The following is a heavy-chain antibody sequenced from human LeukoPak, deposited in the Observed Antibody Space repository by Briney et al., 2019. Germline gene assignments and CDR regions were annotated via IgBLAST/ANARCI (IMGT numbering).Heavy chain of an antibody. Sequence: SETLSLTCTVSGGSISSSSYYWGWIHQPPGKGLEWIRSIYYSGSTYYNPSLKSRVTISVDTSKNQFSLKLSSVTAADTAVYYCARAGFSGWYRGNWFDPWGQGTLVTVSS. CDR1: GGSISSSSYY. CDR2: IYYSGST. D-gene: IGHD6-19*01. V-gene: IGHV4-39*01. J-gene: IGHJ5*02. CDR3: ARAGFSGWYRGNWFDP.